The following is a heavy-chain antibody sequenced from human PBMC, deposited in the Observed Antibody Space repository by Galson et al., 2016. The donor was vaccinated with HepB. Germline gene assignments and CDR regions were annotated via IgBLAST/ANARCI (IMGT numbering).Heavy chain of an antibody. CDR2: ISGGGAST. J-gene: IGHJ4*02. CDR3: AKSKAPYDFWSSYDF. CDR1: GFIFSSFG. Sequence: SLRLSCAASGFIFSSFGIIWVRQAPGKGLEWISGISGGGASTYYVDYVKDRFTISRDNDKNRLFLQMNSLRAEDTALYYCAKSKAPYDFWSSYDFWGQGIVVTVSS. D-gene: IGHD3-3*01. V-gene: IGHV3-23*01.